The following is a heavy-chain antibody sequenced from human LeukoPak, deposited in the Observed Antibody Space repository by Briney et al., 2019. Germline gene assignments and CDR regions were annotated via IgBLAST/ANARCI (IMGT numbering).Heavy chain of an antibody. J-gene: IGHJ4*02. CDR3: ARDGLGCSSTSCPSPFDY. V-gene: IGHV3-11*04. D-gene: IGHD2-2*01. Sequence: PGGSLRLSCAASGFNFSDYNMSWIRQAPGKGLEWLSYISSSGSTIYYADSVKGRFTISRDNAKNSLYLQMNSLRAEDTAVYYCARDGLGCSSTSCPSPFDYWGQGTLVTVSS. CDR2: ISSSGSTI. CDR1: GFNFSDYN.